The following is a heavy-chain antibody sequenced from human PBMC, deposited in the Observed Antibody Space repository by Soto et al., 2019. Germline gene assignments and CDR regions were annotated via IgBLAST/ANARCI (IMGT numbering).Heavy chain of an antibody. CDR3: ARDRPSKYSSSAPMDY. D-gene: IGHD6-6*01. V-gene: IGHV1-69*13. Sequence: SVKVSCKASGGTFSSYAISWVRQAPGQGLEWMGGIIPIFGTANYAQKFQGRVTITADESTSTSYMELSSLRSEDTAVYYCARDRPSKYSSSAPMDYWGQGTLVTVSS. CDR1: GGTFSSYA. J-gene: IGHJ4*02. CDR2: IIPIFGTA.